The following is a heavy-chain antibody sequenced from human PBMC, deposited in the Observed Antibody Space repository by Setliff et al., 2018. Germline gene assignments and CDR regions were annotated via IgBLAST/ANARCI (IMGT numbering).Heavy chain of an antibody. CDR2: IYDSGTS. CDR1: GGSISSSSYY. Sequence: SETLSLTCTVSGGSISSSSYYWGWVRQPPGQGLEWIGTIYDSGTSYYNPSLKSRVTISVDTSKNQFSLILSSLTAADTAVYYCVRGRIRGICSGPHCTYDPFDIWGQGTPVTVSS. J-gene: IGHJ3*02. D-gene: IGHD2-15*01. V-gene: IGHV4-39*07. CDR3: VRGRIRGICSGPHCTYDPFDI.